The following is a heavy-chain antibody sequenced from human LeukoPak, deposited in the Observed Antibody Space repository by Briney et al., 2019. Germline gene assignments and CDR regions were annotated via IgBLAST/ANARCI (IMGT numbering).Heavy chain of an antibody. V-gene: IGHV4-39*01. CDR2: IYYSGST. Sequence: SETLSLTCTVSGGSISSSSYYWGWIRQPPGKGLEWIGSIYYSGSTYYNPSLKSRVTISVDTSKNQFSLKLSSVTAADTAVYYCGEGIYDFWSGYYRNWGQGTLVTVSS. CDR3: GEGIYDFWSGYYRN. J-gene: IGHJ4*02. D-gene: IGHD3-3*01. CDR1: GGSISSSSYY.